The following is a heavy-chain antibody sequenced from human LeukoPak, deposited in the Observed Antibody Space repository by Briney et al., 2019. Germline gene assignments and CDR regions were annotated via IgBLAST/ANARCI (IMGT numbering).Heavy chain of an antibody. Sequence: PGGSLRLSCAASGFTFSSYNMNWVRQAPGKGLEWVSSITSGSSYIYYADSVKGRFTISRDNAKNSLYLQMNSLRAEDTAVYYCAKVLLWGQGTLVTVSS. CDR3: AKVLL. CDR1: GFTFSSYN. D-gene: IGHD3-10*01. V-gene: IGHV3-21*01. J-gene: IGHJ4*02. CDR2: ITSGSSYI.